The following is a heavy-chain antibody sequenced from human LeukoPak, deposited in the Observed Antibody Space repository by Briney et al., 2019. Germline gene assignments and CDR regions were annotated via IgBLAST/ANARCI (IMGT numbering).Heavy chain of an antibody. J-gene: IGHJ4*02. CDR1: GFTFSDYY. V-gene: IGHV3-23*01. Sequence: GGSLRLSCAASGFTFSDYYMSWVRQAPGKGLEWVSAISGSGGSTYYADSVKGRFTISRDNSKNTLYLQMNSLRAEDTAVYYCAKDLRWLQLVLFDYWGQGTLVTVSS. D-gene: IGHD5-24*01. CDR2: ISGSGGST. CDR3: AKDLRWLQLVLFDY.